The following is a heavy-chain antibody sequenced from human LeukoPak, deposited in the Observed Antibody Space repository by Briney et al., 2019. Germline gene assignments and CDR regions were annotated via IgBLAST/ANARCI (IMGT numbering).Heavy chain of an antibody. CDR2: ISGDGVST. V-gene: IGHV3-43*02. J-gene: IGHJ4*02. Sequence: TGGSLRLSCVASGLPIADFAMHWVRQAPGKGLEWVSLISGDGVSTFYADSVKGRFSISRDNSKNPLSLEMNSLRTEDTAMYYCARESGKFDYWGQGTLVAVSS. CDR3: ARESGKFDY. CDR1: GLPIADFA.